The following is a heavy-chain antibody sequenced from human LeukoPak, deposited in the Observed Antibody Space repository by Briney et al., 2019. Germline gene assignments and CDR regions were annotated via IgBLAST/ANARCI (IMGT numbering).Heavy chain of an antibody. J-gene: IGHJ4*02. Sequence: GASVKVSCKASGYTFTGYYMHWVRQAPGQGLEWMGWINPNSGGTNYAQKFQGRVTMTRDTSISTAYMELSRLISDDTAVYYCARVGAHYDSSGYYFDSWGQGTLVTVSS. CDR2: INPNSGGT. V-gene: IGHV1-2*02. CDR1: GYTFTGYY. CDR3: ARVGAHYDSSGYYFDS. D-gene: IGHD3-22*01.